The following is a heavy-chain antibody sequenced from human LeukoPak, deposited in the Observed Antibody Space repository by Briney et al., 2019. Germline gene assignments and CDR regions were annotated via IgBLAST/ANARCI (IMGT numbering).Heavy chain of an antibody. D-gene: IGHD3-22*01. CDR3: TTDPDYYDSSGYSPA. Sequence: GGSLRLSCAASGFTFSNAWVSWVRQAPGKGLEWVGRIKSKTDGGTTDYAAPVKGRLTISRDDSKNTLYLQMNSLKTEDTAVYYCTTDPDYYDSSGYSPAWGQGTLVTVSS. J-gene: IGHJ5*02. CDR2: IKSKTDGGTT. CDR1: GFTFSNAW. V-gene: IGHV3-15*01.